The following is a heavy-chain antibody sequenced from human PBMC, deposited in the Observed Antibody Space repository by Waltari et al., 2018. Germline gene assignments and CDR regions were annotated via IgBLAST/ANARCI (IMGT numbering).Heavy chain of an antibody. CDR2: INHSGST. CDR3: ARNSRHNWNYWTGDYYYYYMDV. J-gene: IGHJ6*03. Sequence: QVQLQQWGAGLLKPSETLSLTCAVYGGSFSGYYWSWIRQPPGKGLEWIGEINHSGSTNYNPSLKSRVTISVDTSKNQFSLKLSSVTAADTAVYYCARNSRHNWNYWTGDYYYYYMDVWGKGTTVTVSS. V-gene: IGHV4-34*01. CDR1: GGSFSGYY. D-gene: IGHD1-7*01.